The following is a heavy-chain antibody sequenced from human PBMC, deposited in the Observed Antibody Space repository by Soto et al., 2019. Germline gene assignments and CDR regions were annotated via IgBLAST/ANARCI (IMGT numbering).Heavy chain of an antibody. V-gene: IGHV3-23*01. Sequence: GGSLRLSCAASGFIFENFGMSWVRQAPGKGLEWISSISGSGSKKYYADSVKGRFTISRDNSKSTVYLELNNLSAEDTAVYHCAKNQGVELVPLATVDWFDPWGQGSVVTVSS. D-gene: IGHD1-26*01. J-gene: IGHJ5*02. CDR2: ISGSGSKK. CDR1: GFIFENFG. CDR3: AKNQGVELVPLATVDWFDP.